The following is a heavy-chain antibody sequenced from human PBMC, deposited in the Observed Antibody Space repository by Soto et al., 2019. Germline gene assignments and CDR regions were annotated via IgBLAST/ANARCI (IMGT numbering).Heavy chain of an antibody. CDR2: IYYSGST. CDR3: AAGWYYDFWSGRFDY. Sequence: QVQLQESGPGLVKPSETLSLTCTVSGGSISSYYWSWIRQPPGKGLEWIGYIYYSGSTNYNPSLKSRVTISVDTSKNQFSLKLSSVTAADTAVYYCAAGWYYDFWSGRFDYWGQGTLVTVSS. D-gene: IGHD3-3*01. J-gene: IGHJ4*02. V-gene: IGHV4-59*01. CDR1: GGSISSYY.